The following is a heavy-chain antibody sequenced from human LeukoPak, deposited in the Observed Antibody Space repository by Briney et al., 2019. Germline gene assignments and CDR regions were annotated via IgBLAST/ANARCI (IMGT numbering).Heavy chain of an antibody. D-gene: IGHD1-1*01. CDR1: GFTFSSYA. J-gene: IGHJ4*02. V-gene: IGHV3-30*04. CDR2: ISYDGSYK. CDR3: ARDWNAGGYYFDY. Sequence: GGSLRLSCAASGFTFSSYAMHWVRQAPGKGLEWVAIISYDGSYKYYEDSVEGRFTISRDNSKNTLYLQMNSLRAEDTAVYYCARDWNAGGYYFDYWGQGTLVTVSS.